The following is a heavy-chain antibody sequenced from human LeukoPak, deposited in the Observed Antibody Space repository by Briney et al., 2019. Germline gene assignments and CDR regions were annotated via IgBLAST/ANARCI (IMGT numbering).Heavy chain of an antibody. Sequence: GASVKVSCKASGYTFTSYAMHWVRQAPGQRLEWMGWINAGNGNTKYSQKFQGRVTITRDTSASTAYMELSSLRSEDTAVYYCARDPRRTVYYFDYWGQGTLVTVSS. CDR2: INAGNGNT. CDR1: GYTFTSYA. J-gene: IGHJ4*02. V-gene: IGHV1-3*01. CDR3: ARDPRRTVYYFDY.